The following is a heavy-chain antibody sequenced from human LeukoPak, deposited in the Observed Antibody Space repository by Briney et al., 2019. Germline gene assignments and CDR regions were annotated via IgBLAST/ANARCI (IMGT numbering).Heavy chain of an antibody. D-gene: IGHD4-17*01. CDR2: ISSSSSYT. CDR1: GFTFSDYY. V-gene: IGHV3-11*06. Sequence: GGSLRLSCAASGFTFSDYYMSWIRQAPGKGLEWVSYISSSSSYTNYADPVRGRFSISRDNDKNSLYLQMNSLRAEDTAVYYCARTGGTTVTTKFDYWGQGTLVTVSS. CDR3: ARTGGTTVTTKFDY. J-gene: IGHJ4*02.